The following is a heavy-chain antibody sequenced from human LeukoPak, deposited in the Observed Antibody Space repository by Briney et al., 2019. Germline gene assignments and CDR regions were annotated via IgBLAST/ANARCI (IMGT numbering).Heavy chain of an antibody. CDR3: AKGSGWSDNAFDI. Sequence: RAGGSLRLSCAASGFTFDDYAMHWVRQAPGKGLEWVSGISWNSGSIGYADSVKGRFTISRDNAKNSLYLQVNSLRAEDTALYYCAKGSGWSDNAFDIWGQGTMVTVSS. CDR1: GFTFDDYA. CDR2: ISWNSGSI. D-gene: IGHD6-19*01. J-gene: IGHJ3*02. V-gene: IGHV3-9*01.